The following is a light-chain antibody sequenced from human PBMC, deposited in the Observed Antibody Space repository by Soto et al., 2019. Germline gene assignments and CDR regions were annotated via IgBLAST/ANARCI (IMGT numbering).Light chain of an antibody. CDR2: DNT. CDR3: QSYDTSLSAYV. J-gene: IGLJ1*01. Sequence: QSVLTQPPSVSGAPGQRVTISCTGSSSNIGAGYDLHWYQQLPGTAPKLLIYDNTNRPSGVPDRFSGSKSGTSASLAITGLQAEDEADYYCQSYDTSLSAYVLGNGTKVTV. V-gene: IGLV1-40*01. CDR1: SSNIGAGYD.